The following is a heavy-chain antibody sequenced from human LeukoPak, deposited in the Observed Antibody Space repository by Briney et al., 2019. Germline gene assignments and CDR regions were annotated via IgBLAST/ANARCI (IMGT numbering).Heavy chain of an antibody. V-gene: IGHV3-21*01. CDR1: GFTFSSYN. D-gene: IGHD5-24*01. CDR2: ITSSSSYI. Sequence: PGGSLRLSCAASGFTFSSYNMNWVRQAPGKGLEWVSSITSSSSYIYYADSVKGRFTISRDNARNSVYLQMNSLRAEDTAVYYCAREGGGYNSPIDYWGQGTPVTVSS. CDR3: AREGGGYNSPIDY. J-gene: IGHJ4*02.